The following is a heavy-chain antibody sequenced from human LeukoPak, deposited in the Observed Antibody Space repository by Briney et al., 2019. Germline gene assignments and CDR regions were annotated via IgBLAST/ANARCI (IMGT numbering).Heavy chain of an antibody. CDR2: ISSSSSTI. Sequence: GGSLRLSCAASGFTSSSYSMNWVRQAPGKGLEWVSYISSSSSTIYYADSVKGRFTISRDNAKNSLYLQMNSLRAEDTAVYYCARVSVVPAAMGQYGMDVWGQGTTVTVSS. CDR1: GFTSSSYS. V-gene: IGHV3-48*04. J-gene: IGHJ6*02. D-gene: IGHD2-2*01. CDR3: ARVSVVPAAMGQYGMDV.